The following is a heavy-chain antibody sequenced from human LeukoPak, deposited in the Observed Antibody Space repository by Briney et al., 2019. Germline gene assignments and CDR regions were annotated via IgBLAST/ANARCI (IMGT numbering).Heavy chain of an antibody. CDR1: GYTFTRYY. Sequence: ASVKDSCKASGYTFTRYYLHWVRQAPGQGLEWMGIIQLTVGDTTYAQKFQGRVTMTRDMSTGTVYMDLSSLRSEDTAVYYCARYGFSSVWQGGWHAFDIWGQGTTVTVSS. D-gene: IGHD6-25*01. J-gene: IGHJ3*02. CDR3: ARYGFSSVWQGGWHAFDI. CDR2: IQLTVGDT. V-gene: IGHV1-46*01.